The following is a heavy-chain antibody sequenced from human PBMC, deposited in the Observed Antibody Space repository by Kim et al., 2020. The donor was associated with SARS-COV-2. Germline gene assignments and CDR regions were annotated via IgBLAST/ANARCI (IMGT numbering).Heavy chain of an antibody. CDR3: ARFPRGYSYGP. CDR2: INHSGST. Sequence: SETLSLTCAVYGGSFSGYYWSWIRQPPGKGLEWIGEINHSGSTNYNPSLKSRVTISVDTSKNQFSLKLSSVTAADTAVYYCARFPRGYSYGPWGQGTLVTVSS. V-gene: IGHV4-34*01. CDR1: GGSFSGYY. J-gene: IGHJ4*02. D-gene: IGHD5-18*01.